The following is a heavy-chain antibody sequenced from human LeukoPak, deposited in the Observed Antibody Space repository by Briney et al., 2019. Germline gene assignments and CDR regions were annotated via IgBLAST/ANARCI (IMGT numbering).Heavy chain of an antibody. D-gene: IGHD3-16*01. CDR3: ARGGRVTNNPDC. V-gene: IGHV3-72*01. J-gene: IGHJ4*02. Sequence: LSLTCTVSGGSIGSVDYYWSWIRQHPGKGLEWVGRIRNKDNSYTTEYAASVKGRFTISRDDSKNSLYLQMNSLKTEDTAVYYCARGGRVTNNPDCWGQGTLVTVSS. CDR1: GGSIGSVDYY. CDR2: IRNKDNSYTT.